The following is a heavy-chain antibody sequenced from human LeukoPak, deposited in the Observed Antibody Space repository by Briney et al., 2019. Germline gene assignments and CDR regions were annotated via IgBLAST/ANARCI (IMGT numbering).Heavy chain of an antibody. V-gene: IGHV3-48*03. CDR2: ISSSGSTI. D-gene: IGHD3-10*02. CDR1: GFTXSSYE. Sequence: SLXXXXXASGFTXSSYEMNWVRQAPGKGLGWVSYISSSGSTIYYADSVKGRFTISRDNAKNSLYLQMNSLRAEDTAVYYCAELGITMIGGVWGKGTTVTISS. J-gene: IGHJ6*04. CDR3: AELGITMIGGV.